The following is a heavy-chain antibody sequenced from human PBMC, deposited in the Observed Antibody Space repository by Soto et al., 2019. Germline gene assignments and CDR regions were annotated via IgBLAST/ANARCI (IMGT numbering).Heavy chain of an antibody. J-gene: IGHJ4*02. CDR3: VKGTFSSSKVIFDY. CDR1: GFIFEDYD. D-gene: IGHD6-6*01. CDR2: ISSNSGAI. Sequence: EVQLVESGGGLVQLGRSLRLSCVASGFIFEDYDMHWVRQVPGKGLEWVSSISSNSGAIKYADSVKGRFTLSRDNAKNSMYLEMNSLRVEDTAFYFCVKGTFSSSKVIFDYWGQGTLATVSS. V-gene: IGHV3-9*01.